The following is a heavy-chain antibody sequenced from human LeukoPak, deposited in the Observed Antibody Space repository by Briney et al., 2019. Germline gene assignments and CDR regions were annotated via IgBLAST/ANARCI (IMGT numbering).Heavy chain of an antibody. Sequence: GASVKLSCKASGYTFTGYYMHWVRQAPGQGLEWMGWINPNSGGTNYAQKFQGRVTMTRDTSISTAYMELSRLRSDDTAVYYCARPRRVGYCSSTSCSLYYYYMDVWGKGTTVTVSS. D-gene: IGHD2-2*01. CDR1: GYTFTGYY. CDR2: INPNSGGT. V-gene: IGHV1-2*02. CDR3: ARPRRVGYCSSTSCSLYYYYMDV. J-gene: IGHJ6*03.